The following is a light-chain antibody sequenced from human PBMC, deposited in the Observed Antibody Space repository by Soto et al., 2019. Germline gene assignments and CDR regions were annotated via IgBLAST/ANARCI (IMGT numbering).Light chain of an antibody. V-gene: IGKV3-20*01. Sequence: EIVLTQSPGTLSLSPGERATLSCRASQSVSSSYLAWYQQKPGQAPRLLIYGASSRPTGIPDRFSGSGSGTDFTLTISRLEPEDFAVYYCQQYGSPPPLTFRQGTRLELK. CDR2: GAS. CDR3: QQYGSPPPLT. CDR1: QSVSSSY. J-gene: IGKJ5*01.